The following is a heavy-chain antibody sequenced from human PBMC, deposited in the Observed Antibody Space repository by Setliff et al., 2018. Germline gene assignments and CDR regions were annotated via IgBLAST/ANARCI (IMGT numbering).Heavy chain of an antibody. Sequence: KPSETLSLTCTVSGGSVSTYYWSWIRQPPGKGLEWIGFIFYSGYTHYNPSLKSRVTMSVDVSRDQFSLELSSVTAADTAVYFCARGSGRGYSYGLFDYWGQGSLVTVS. CDR3: ARGSGRGYSYGLFDY. CDR2: IFYSGYT. CDR1: GGSVSTYY. J-gene: IGHJ4*02. V-gene: IGHV4-59*02. D-gene: IGHD5-18*01.